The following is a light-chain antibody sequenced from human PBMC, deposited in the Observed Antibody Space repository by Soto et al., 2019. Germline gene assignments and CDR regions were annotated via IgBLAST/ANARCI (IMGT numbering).Light chain of an antibody. J-gene: IGKJ5*01. CDR1: QSVSIY. Sequence: EIVLAQSPATLSLSPGERATLSCRASQSVSIYLAWYQQKPGQAPRLLIYDASNRATGIPARFSGSGSGTDFTLTISSLEPDDFAVYYCQQRSNWPPKITFGQGTRLEIK. V-gene: IGKV3-11*01. CDR3: QQRSNWPPKIT. CDR2: DAS.